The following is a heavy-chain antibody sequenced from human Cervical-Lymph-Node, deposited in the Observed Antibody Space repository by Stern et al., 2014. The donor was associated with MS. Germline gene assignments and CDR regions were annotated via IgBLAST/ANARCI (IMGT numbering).Heavy chain of an antibody. J-gene: IGHJ5*02. CDR3: TREMAARRLDP. CDR1: GSTVNSNY. CDR2: FYSGIST. D-gene: IGHD5-24*01. Sequence: EVQLEESGGTLVQPGGSLRLSCAASGSTVNSNYMTWVRQAPGKGLEWVSIFYSGISTYYAESVKGRFSFSIDNSKNTLFLHMNNLRVEDTAMCYCTREMAARRLDPWGQGTLVIVSA. V-gene: IGHV3-66*01.